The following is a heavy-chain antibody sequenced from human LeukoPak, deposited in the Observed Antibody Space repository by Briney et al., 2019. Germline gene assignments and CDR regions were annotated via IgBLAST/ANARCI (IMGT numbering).Heavy chain of an antibody. CDR3: ARGSSSWLLAYDAFDI. CDR2: INPNSGGT. J-gene: IGHJ3*02. CDR1: GYTFTGYY. Sequence: VASVKVSCKASGYTFTGYYMHWVRQAPGQGLEWMGWINPNSGGTNYAQKFQGRVTMTRDTSISTAYMELSRLRSDDTAVYYCARGSSSWLLAYDAFDIWGQGTMVTVSS. V-gene: IGHV1-2*02. D-gene: IGHD6-13*01.